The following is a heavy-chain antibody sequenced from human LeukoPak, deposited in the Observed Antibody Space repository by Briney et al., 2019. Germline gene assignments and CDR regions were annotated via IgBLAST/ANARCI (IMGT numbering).Heavy chain of an antibody. CDR2: IYYSGNT. J-gene: IGHJ3*02. CDR3: ARRNDFDI. CDR1: GGPISGDH. V-gene: IGHV4-59*08. Sequence: TSETLSLTCTVSGGPISGDHWNWIRQPPGKGLEWIGYIYYSGNTNYNPSLKSRVTISVDTSKNQFSLKLSSVTAADTAVYYCARRNDFDIWGQGTMVTVSS.